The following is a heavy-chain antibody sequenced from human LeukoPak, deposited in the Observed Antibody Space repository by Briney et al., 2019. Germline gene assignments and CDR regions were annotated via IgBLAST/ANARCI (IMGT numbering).Heavy chain of an antibody. CDR3: AKGSYYDSSGSFYFDY. CDR1: GFTFSSYA. Sequence: GGSLRLSCAASGFTFSSYAMHWVRQAPGKGLEWVAVISYDASNKYYADSVKGRFTISRDNSKNTLYLQMNSLRAEDTAVYYCAKGSYYDSSGSFYFDYWGQGTLVTVSP. D-gene: IGHD3-22*01. J-gene: IGHJ4*02. CDR2: ISYDASNK. V-gene: IGHV3-30*04.